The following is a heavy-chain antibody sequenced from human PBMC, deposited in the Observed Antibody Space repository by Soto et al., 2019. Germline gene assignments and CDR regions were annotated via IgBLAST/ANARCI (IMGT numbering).Heavy chain of an antibody. CDR3: AKAYTGYDYYFDY. Sequence: SLRLSCTASEFPFSSYAMSWVRRAPGKGLKWVSAISAGGSTYYADSVKGRFTISRDNSKNTLYLQMNSLRAEDTAIYYCAKAYTGYDYYFDYWGQGTLVTVSS. CDR2: ISAGGST. CDR1: EFPFSSYA. D-gene: IGHD5-12*01. J-gene: IGHJ4*02. V-gene: IGHV3-23*01.